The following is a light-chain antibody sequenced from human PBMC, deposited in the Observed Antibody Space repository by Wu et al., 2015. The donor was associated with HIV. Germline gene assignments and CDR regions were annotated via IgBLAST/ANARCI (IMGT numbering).Light chain of an antibody. V-gene: IGKV3-15*01. CDR1: QSVSSN. CDR3: QQYSDWQT. CDR2: AAS. J-gene: IGKJ1*01. Sequence: EIVMTQSPATLSVSPGERATLSCRASQSVSSNLAWYQQKPGQAPRLLIYAASTRATGIPARFSGSGSGTEFTLTISSMQSEDFAVYYCQQYSDWQTFGQGTKVEIK.